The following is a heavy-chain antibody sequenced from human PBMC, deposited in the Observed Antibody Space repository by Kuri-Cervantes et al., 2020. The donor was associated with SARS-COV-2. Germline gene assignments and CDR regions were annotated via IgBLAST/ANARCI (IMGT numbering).Heavy chain of an antibody. J-gene: IGHJ4*02. CDR2: VYYSGSN. V-gene: IGHV4-39*01. D-gene: IGHD4/OR15-4a*01. CDR3: AGRHTRGATNY. Sequence: SETLSLTCSVSGDTIVSDDYYWGWIRQPPGKGLEWIGSVYYSGSNYNNPSLKSRVTVSADVSKNQFSLKLSSVTAADTAVYYCAGRHTRGATNYWGQGTLVTVSS. CDR1: GDTIVSDDYY.